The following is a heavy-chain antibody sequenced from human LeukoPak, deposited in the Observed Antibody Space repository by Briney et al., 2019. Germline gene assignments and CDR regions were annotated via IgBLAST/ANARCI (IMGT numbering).Heavy chain of an antibody. D-gene: IGHD5-18*01. CDR1: GFTFSSHG. CDR2: ISYDGSKK. Sequence: GGSLRLSCAASGFTFSSHGMHWVRQPQGEGLEWVAVISYDGSKKSSAESVKGRFTISRDNSKNTLYLQMNSLRPEDTAVYFCARANGQLWTTPDYWGQGTLVTISS. CDR3: ARANGQLWTTPDY. V-gene: IGHV3-30*03. J-gene: IGHJ4*02.